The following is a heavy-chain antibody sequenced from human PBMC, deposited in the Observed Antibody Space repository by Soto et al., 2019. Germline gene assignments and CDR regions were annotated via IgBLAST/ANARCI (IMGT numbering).Heavy chain of an antibody. CDR2: IYYSGST. CDR1: GGSISSGDYY. CDR3: ARVGGFGATTIDY. Sequence: QVQLQESGPGLVKPSQTLSLTCTVSGGSISSGDYYWSWIRQPPGKGLEWIGYIYYSGSTYYNPRLTRRVYISVETSRNQFSLKRSSVTAADPAVYYCARVGGFGATTIDYWGQGTLVTVSS. J-gene: IGHJ4*02. D-gene: IGHD3-10*01. V-gene: IGHV4-30-4*01.